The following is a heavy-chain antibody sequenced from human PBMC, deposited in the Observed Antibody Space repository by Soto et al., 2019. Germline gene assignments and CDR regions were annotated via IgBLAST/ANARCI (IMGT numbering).Heavy chain of an antibody. D-gene: IGHD4-17*01. CDR3: ARDLRGENGAYNWFDP. CDR1: GGSISSGGYS. Sequence: PSETLSLTCAVSGGSISSGGYSWSWIRQPPGKGLEWIGYIYHSGSTYYNPSLKSRVTISVDRSKNQFSLKLSSVTAADTAVYYCARDLRGENGAYNWFDPWGQGTLVTVS. J-gene: IGHJ5*02. CDR2: IYHSGST. V-gene: IGHV4-30-2*01.